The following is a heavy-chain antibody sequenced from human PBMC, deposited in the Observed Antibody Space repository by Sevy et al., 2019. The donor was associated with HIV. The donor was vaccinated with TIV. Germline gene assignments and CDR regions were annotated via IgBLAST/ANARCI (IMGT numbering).Heavy chain of an antibody. Sequence: ASVKVSCKTSGYSFSHYGVSWVRQAPGHGLEWMGWISGYNDNTTYAQNLQGRVSMTTDRDTSTAYMELRSLRSDDTAVYYRARHTVTRDYYDYMDVWGEGTTVTVSS. CDR2: ISGYNDNT. CDR3: ARHTVTRDYYDYMDV. CDR1: GYSFSHYG. D-gene: IGHD4-4*01. J-gene: IGHJ6*03. V-gene: IGHV1-18*01.